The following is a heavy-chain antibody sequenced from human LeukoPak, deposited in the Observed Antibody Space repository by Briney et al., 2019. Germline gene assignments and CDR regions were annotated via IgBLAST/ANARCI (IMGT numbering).Heavy chain of an antibody. J-gene: IGHJ4*02. V-gene: IGHV3-30*18. Sequence: GGSLRLSCAASGFTFSSYGMHWVRQAPGKGLEWVAVISYDGSNKYYADSVKGRFTISRDNSKNTLYLQMNSLRAEDTAVYYCAKDRPYSSGSLDYWGQGTLVTVSS. D-gene: IGHD6-19*01. CDR2: ISYDGSNK. CDR3: AKDRPYSSGSLDY. CDR1: GFTFSSYG.